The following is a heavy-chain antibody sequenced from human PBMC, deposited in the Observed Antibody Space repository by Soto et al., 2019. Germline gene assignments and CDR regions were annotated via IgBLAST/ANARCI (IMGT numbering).Heavy chain of an antibody. J-gene: IGHJ4*02. CDR3: ARAGGTTVTGLWHFDS. D-gene: IGHD4-17*01. Sequence: QVQLEESGGGVVQPGSPLRPSSEASGFTLITNGIPWFRQPPAKGREGLAAIWYDGTQKYYADSVKGRFIISRDNSKKTLYLEMNSLRAEDTAVYYCARAGGTTVTGLWHFDSWGQGTLVTVSS. CDR2: IWYDGTQK. CDR1: GFTLITNG. V-gene: IGHV3-33*01.